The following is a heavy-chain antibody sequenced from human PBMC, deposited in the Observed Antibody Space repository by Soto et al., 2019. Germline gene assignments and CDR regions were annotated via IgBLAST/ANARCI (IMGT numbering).Heavy chain of an antibody. CDR3: ARGRGYY. CDR1: GGSFSGYY. Sequence: QVQLQQWGAGLLKPSETLSLTCAVYGGSFSGYYWSWIRQPPGKGLEWIGEINHSGSTNYNPSLNTRVTISVDTSKNQFSLKLSSVTAADTAVYYCARGRGYYWGQGTLVTVSS. V-gene: IGHV4-34*01. CDR2: INHSGST. J-gene: IGHJ4*02.